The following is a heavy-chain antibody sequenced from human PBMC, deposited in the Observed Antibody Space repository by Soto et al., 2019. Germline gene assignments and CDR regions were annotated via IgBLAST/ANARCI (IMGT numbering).Heavy chain of an antibody. CDR2: ISFDGTNK. D-gene: IGHD3-10*01. V-gene: IGHV3-30*18. CDR1: GFTFSSYG. Sequence: QVQLVESGGGVVQPGRSLRLSCAASGFTFSSYGMHWVRQAPGKGLEWVAVISFDGTNKYSADSVRGRFTISRDNSKNMLCLQMNSLRDEDTAVYYCAKDVGVGELWVHWFDLWGQGTLVAVSS. J-gene: IGHJ5*02. CDR3: AKDVGVGELWVHWFDL.